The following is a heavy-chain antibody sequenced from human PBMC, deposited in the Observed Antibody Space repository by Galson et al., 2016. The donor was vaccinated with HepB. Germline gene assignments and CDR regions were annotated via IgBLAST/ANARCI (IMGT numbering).Heavy chain of an antibody. CDR1: GFSLSTSGVG. V-gene: IGHV2-5*02. CDR2: IYWDDDK. D-gene: IGHD6-6*01. J-gene: IGHJ4*02. Sequence: PALVKPTQTLTLTCTFSGFSLSTSGVGVGWIRQPPGKALVWLALIYWDDDKRYSPSLKRRLTITKDISKNHVILTMTNLDPVDTATYFCAHYNSNWSFDYWGQGSLVTVSS. CDR3: AHYNSNWSFDY.